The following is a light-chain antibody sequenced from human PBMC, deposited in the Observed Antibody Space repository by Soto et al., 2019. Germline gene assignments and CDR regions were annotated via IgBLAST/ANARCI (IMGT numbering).Light chain of an antibody. CDR3: QVWDVSTVHYV. CDR1: NIGSKT. V-gene: IGLV3-21*02. Sequence: LTQPPSMSVAPGQTARITCGGNNIGSKTVHWYQQKAGQAPVLVVYDDSDRPSGIPERFSGSNSGNTATLTISRVEAGDEADYYCQVWDVSTVHYVFGTGTKVTVL. CDR2: DDS. J-gene: IGLJ1*01.